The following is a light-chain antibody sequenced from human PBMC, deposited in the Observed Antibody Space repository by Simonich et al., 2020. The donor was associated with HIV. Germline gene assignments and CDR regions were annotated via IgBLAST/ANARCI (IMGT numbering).Light chain of an antibody. Sequence: DIVMTQSPDSLAVSLGERATINCKSSQSVLYSSNNKNYLTWYQQKPGQPPKLLIYWASTRESGVPDRISGSGSGTDFTLTISSLQAEDVAVYYCQQYYSTPHTFGQGTKVEIK. J-gene: IGKJ1*01. CDR1: QSVLYSSNNKNY. CDR3: QQYYSTPHT. V-gene: IGKV4-1*01. CDR2: WAS.